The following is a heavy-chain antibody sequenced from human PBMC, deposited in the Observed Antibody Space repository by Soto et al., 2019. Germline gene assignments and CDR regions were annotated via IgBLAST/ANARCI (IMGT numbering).Heavy chain of an antibody. V-gene: IGHV3-23*01. Sequence: GVSLRLSCAASGLTFSGSARSWVRQATGKGLEWVSAVSGSGGTTYYADSVRGRFTISRDNSKNTLYLQMNSLRAEDTAIYFCARCTVDTIVTSGWCHYLDPWGQGTLVTVSS. CDR1: GLTFSGSA. D-gene: IGHD6-19*01. CDR3: ARCTVDTIVTSGWCHYLDP. CDR2: VSGSGGTT. J-gene: IGHJ5*02.